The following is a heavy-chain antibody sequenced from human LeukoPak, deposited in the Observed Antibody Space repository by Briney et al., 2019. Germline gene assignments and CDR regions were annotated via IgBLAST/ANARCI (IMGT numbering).Heavy chain of an antibody. V-gene: IGHV4-59*01. D-gene: IGHD3-16*02. CDR3: ASGLYDYVWGSYRYTEY. CDR2: IYYSGST. J-gene: IGHJ4*02. Sequence: TSETLSLTCTVSGGSISSYYWSWIRQPPVKGLEWIGYIYYSGSTNYNPSLKSRVTISVDTSKNQFSLKLSSVTAADTAVYYCASGLYDYVWGSYRYTEYWGQGTLVTVSS. CDR1: GGSISSYY.